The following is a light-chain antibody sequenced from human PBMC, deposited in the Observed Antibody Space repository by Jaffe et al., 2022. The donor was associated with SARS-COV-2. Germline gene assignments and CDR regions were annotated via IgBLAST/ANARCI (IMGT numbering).Light chain of an antibody. CDR2: AAS. J-gene: IGKJ1*01. Sequence: DIQMTQSPSSLSASVGDRVTITCRASQSIVSYLNWFQQKPGKAPKLLIYAASSLQSEVPSRFSGSGSGTEFTLTISSLQPEDFASYYCQQTYSTPWTFGQGTKVEIE. CDR1: QSIVSY. V-gene: IGKV1-39*01. CDR3: QQTYSTPWT.